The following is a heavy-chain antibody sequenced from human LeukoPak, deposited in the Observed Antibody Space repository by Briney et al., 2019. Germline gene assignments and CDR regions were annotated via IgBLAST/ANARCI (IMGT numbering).Heavy chain of an antibody. CDR2: INPNGGST. V-gene: IGHV3-64*02. D-gene: IGHD1-26*01. J-gene: IGHJ6*04. Sequence: GGSLRLSCQASGITFSNHALDWVRQAPGKGLEYVAAINPNGGSTVYVDSVKGRFIISRDNSRNTLYLQMGDLRVDDTAVYYCATSGSNYSPVWGKGTSVIVSS. CDR1: GITFSNHA. CDR3: ATSGSNYSPV.